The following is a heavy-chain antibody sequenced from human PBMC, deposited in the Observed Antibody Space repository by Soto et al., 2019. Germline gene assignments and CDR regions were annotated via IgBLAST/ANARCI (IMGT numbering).Heavy chain of an antibody. V-gene: IGHV1-18*01. CDR1: GYPFTSYG. Sequence: QVQLVQSGAEVKKPGASVKVSCKTSGYPFTSYGINWVPQAPGQGPEWMGWISAYDDKTIYSQKFQGRVTLTADTSTTTAYMELRGLRFDDTAVYYCARDRLIAVTGLLRNWGQGTLVTVSS. CDR3: ARDRLIAVTGLLRN. J-gene: IGHJ4*02. CDR2: ISAYDDKT. D-gene: IGHD6-19*01.